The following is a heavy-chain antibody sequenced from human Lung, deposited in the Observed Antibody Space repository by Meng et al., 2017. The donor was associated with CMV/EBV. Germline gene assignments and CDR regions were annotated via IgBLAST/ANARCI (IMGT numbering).Heavy chain of an antibody. D-gene: IGHD2/OR15-2a*01. CDR1: GFTFGDHY. Sequence: GGSLRLSCTASGFTFGDHYMDWVRQAPGKGLEWVARSRNKASSYTTEYAASVRGRFTISRDESGNSLDLQMTSLKTEDTAVYYCARDNSATRYFDYWGQGXLVTASS. CDR2: SRNKASSYTT. V-gene: IGHV3-72*01. CDR3: ARDNSATRYFDY. J-gene: IGHJ4*02.